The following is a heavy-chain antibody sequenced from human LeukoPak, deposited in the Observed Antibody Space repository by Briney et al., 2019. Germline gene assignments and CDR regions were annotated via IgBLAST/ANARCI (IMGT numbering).Heavy chain of an antibody. CDR3: ARGDYYDSSGYLY. D-gene: IGHD3-22*01. CDR1: VGSISINY. J-gene: IGHJ4*02. Sequence: SETLSLTCTVSVGSISINYMSWIRQPPGKGLGWIGYIYYSGSTNYNPSLKSRVTISVDTSKNQFSLKLSSVTAADTAVYYCARGDYYDSSGYLYWGQGTLVTVSS. CDR2: IYYSGST. V-gene: IGHV4-59*01.